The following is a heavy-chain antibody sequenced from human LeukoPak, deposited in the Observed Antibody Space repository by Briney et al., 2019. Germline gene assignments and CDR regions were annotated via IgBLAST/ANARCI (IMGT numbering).Heavy chain of an antibody. J-gene: IGHJ4*02. V-gene: IGHV3-23*01. Sequence: PGGSLRLSCAASGFSFSTYAMTWLRQAPGKGLEWVSTTTDSGESTHYTDAVKGWFTMSRDNSKKTLYLQLNSLRAEDTAVYYCARDVSMDIGGSDCWGPGTLVTVSS. CDR2: TTDSGEST. D-gene: IGHD2-2*03. CDR1: GFSFSTYA. CDR3: ARDVSMDIGGSDC.